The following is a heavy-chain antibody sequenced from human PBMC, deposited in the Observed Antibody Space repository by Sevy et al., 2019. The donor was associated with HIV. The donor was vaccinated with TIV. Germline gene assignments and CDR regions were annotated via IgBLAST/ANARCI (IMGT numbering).Heavy chain of an antibody. CDR3: ARGRDYGNFDY. V-gene: IGHV3-33*01. CDR2: IWYDGSNK. J-gene: IGHJ4*02. Sequence: GGSLRLSCAASAFNFSIYGMHWVRQAPDKGLEWAALIWYDGSNKYYADSVKGRFTISRDNSKSTLYLQMNSLRAEDTAVYCCARGRDYGNFDYWGQGTLVTVSS. D-gene: IGHD4-17*01. CDR1: AFNFSIYG.